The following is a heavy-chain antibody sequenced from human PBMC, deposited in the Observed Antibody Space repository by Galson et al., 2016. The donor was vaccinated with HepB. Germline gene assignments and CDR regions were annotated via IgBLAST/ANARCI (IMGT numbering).Heavy chain of an antibody. Sequence: SVKVSCKASGYTFTTYGVTWVRKAPGQGLEWMGWISGYSSDIHYAQRFQGRVTLTTDTSTSTAYMELRSLTSGDTAFYYCARFRESGDWDVFDVWGQGTLVIVSS. D-gene: IGHD2-21*02. CDR3: ARFRESGDWDVFDV. CDR1: GYTFTTYG. J-gene: IGHJ3*01. CDR2: ISGYSSDI. V-gene: IGHV1-18*04.